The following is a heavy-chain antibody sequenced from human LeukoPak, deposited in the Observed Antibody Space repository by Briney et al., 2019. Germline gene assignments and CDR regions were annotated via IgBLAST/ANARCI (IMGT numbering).Heavy chain of an antibody. CDR3: VRNYGSGIYGYGLEV. CDR2: IKQDGSEK. J-gene: IGHJ6*02. D-gene: IGHD3-10*01. Sequence: SGGSLRLSCAASGFTFSSYWMSWVRQAPGKGLEWVANIKQDGSEKYYVDSVKGRFTISRDNAKNSLYLQMNSLRAEDTAVYYCVRNYGSGIYGYGLEVWGQGTTVTVSS. V-gene: IGHV3-7*01. CDR1: GFTFSSYW.